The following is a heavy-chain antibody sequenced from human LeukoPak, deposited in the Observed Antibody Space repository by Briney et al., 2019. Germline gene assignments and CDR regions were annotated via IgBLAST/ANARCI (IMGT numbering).Heavy chain of an antibody. CDR3: ARDFGHYGGPNWFDP. Sequence: SETLSLTCTVSGGSISSSSYYWGWIRQPPGKGLEWIGSIYYSGSTYYNPSLKSRVTISVDTSKNQFSLKLSSVTAADTAAYYCARDFGHYGGPNWFDPWGQGTLVTVSS. D-gene: IGHD4-17*01. CDR1: GGSISSSSYY. J-gene: IGHJ5*02. V-gene: IGHV4-39*02. CDR2: IYYSGST.